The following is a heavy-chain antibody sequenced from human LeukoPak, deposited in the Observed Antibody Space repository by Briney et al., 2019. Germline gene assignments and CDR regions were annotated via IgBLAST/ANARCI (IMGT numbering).Heavy chain of an antibody. D-gene: IGHD3-9*01. V-gene: IGHV3-48*01. CDR3: ARETAYYDILTGYYPTRHFDY. CDR2: ISTNTTTI. J-gene: IGHJ4*02. CDR1: GFTFKFYS. Sequence: GGSLRLSCAASGFTFKFYSMNWVRQAPGKGLEWVSYISTNTTTIYYADSVKGRFTISRDNAKNSLYLQMNSLRAEDTAVYYCARETAYYDILTGYYPTRHFDYWGQGTLVTVSS.